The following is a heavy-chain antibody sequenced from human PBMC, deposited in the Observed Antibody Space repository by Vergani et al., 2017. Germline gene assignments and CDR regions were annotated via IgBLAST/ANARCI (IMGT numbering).Heavy chain of an antibody. Sequence: QVQLVESEGGVVQPGRSLTLSCVASGFTFSSHGMHWVRQAPGKGLEWVAVIWYDGSNKYYGDSVKGRFTISRDNSKNSLYLQMNSLRAEDTAVYYCARPLIGLHAFDIWGQGTMVTVSS. CDR3: ARPLIGLHAFDI. CDR2: IWYDGSNK. V-gene: IGHV3-33*01. D-gene: IGHD3-16*01. J-gene: IGHJ3*02. CDR1: GFTFSSHG.